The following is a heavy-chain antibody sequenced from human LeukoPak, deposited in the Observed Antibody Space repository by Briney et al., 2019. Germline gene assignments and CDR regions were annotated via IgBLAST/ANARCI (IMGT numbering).Heavy chain of an antibody. CDR3: AKRGELRKYFDH. CDR1: GFTFSSSE. Sequence: GGSLRLSCAASGFTFSSSEMNWVRQAPGKGLEWISYISSSGSDIYYADFVRGRFTISRDNAKNSLYLQLNSLRAEDTAVYYCAKRGELRKYFDHWGQGTLVTVSS. CDR2: ISSSGSDI. D-gene: IGHD1-26*01. J-gene: IGHJ4*02. V-gene: IGHV3-48*03.